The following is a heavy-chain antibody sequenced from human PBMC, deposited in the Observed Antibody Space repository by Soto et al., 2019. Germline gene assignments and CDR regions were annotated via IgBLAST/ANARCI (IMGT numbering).Heavy chain of an antibody. D-gene: IGHD3-10*01. V-gene: IGHV3-23*01. CDR2: ISGRGGTT. Sequence: EVQLLESGGGLVQPGGSLRLSCAASRFTFTAYAMSWVRQAPGKWLEWVSVISGRGGTTYYADSVKGRFTISRDNSNNTLYLQMPSMRVEDTAVYYCAKYGSGRAYFDYWGNGTLVIVSS. CDR3: AKYGSGRAYFDY. J-gene: IGHJ4*01. CDR1: RFTFTAYA.